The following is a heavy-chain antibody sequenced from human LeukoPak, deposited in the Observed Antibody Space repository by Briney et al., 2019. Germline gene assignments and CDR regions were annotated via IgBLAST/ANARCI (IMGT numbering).Heavy chain of an antibody. CDR3: ARLRDWFDP. V-gene: IGHV4-39*01. J-gene: IGHJ5*02. CDR2: IYYSGST. CDR1: GGSISSSSYY. Sequence: SQTLSLTCTVSGGSISSSSYYWGWIRQPPGKGLEWIGSIYYSGSTYYNPSLKSRVTISVDTSKNQFSLKLSSVTAADTAVYYCARLRDWFDPWGQGTLVTVSS.